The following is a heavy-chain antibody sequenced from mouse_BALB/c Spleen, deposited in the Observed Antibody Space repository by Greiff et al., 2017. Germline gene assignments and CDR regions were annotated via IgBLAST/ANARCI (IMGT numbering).Heavy chain of an antibody. V-gene: IGHV2-2*02. J-gene: IGHJ3*01. CDR3: ARRQYGNYVGFAY. CDR2: IWSGGST. CDR1: GFSLTSYG. D-gene: IGHD2-10*02. Sequence: VKLMESGPGLVQPSQSLSITCTVSGFSLTSYGVHWVRQSPGKGLEWLGVIWSGGSTDYNAAFISRLSISKDNSKSQVFFKMNSLQANDTAIYYCARRQYGNYVGFAYWGQGTLGTVSA.